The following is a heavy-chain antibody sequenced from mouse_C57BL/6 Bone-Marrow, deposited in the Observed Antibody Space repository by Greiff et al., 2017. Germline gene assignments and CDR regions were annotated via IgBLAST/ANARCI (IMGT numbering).Heavy chain of an antibody. CDR3: ASITTVVATNY. V-gene: IGHV1-82*01. CDR1: GYAFSSSW. D-gene: IGHD1-1*01. J-gene: IGHJ2*01. Sequence: VQLQQSGPELVKPGASVKISCKASGYAFSSSWMNWVKQWPGKGLEWIGRIYPGDGDTNYNGKFKGKATLTADKSSSTAYMQLSSLTSEDSAVYFCASITTVVATNYWGQGTTLTVSS. CDR2: IYPGDGDT.